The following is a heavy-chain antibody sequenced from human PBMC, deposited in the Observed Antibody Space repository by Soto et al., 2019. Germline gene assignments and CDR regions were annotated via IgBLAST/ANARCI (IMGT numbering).Heavy chain of an antibody. J-gene: IGHJ4*02. CDR3: ASDHYGSGSYYFDY. CDR1: GGTFSSYA. CDR2: IIPIFGTA. D-gene: IGHD3-10*01. Sequence: QVQLVQSGAEVKKPGSSVKVSCKASGGTFSSYAISWVRQAPGQGLEWMGGIIPIFGTANYAQKFQGRVTITADESTSTAYRELSSLRSEDTAVYYCASDHYGSGSYYFDYWGQGTLVTVSS. V-gene: IGHV1-69*01.